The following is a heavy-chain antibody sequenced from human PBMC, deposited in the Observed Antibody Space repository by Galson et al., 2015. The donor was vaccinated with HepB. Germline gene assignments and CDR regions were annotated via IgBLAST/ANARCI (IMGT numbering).Heavy chain of an antibody. CDR2: IIPIFGIA. CDR1: GGTFSSYA. CDR3: ASSPIGTMIVVVTYYFDY. D-gene: IGHD3-22*01. V-gene: IGHV1-69*13. J-gene: IGHJ4*02. Sequence: SVKVSCKASGGTFSSYAISWVRQAPGQGLEWMGGIIPIFGIANYAQKFQGRVTITADESTSTAYMELSSLRSEDTAVYYCASSPIGTMIVVVTYYFDYWGQGTLVTVSS.